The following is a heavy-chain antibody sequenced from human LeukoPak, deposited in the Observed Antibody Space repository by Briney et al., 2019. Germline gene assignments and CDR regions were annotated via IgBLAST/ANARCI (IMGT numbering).Heavy chain of an antibody. D-gene: IGHD4-17*01. Sequence: GASVKVSCKASGYTFTSYGISWVRQAPGQGLEWMGWISAYNGNTNYAQKLQGRVTMTTDTSTSTAYMELRSLRSDDTAVYCCARVPDPTTVTIKLFDYWGQGTLVTVSS. CDR2: ISAYNGNT. J-gene: IGHJ4*02. CDR3: ARVPDPTTVTIKLFDY. CDR1: GYTFTSYG. V-gene: IGHV1-18*01.